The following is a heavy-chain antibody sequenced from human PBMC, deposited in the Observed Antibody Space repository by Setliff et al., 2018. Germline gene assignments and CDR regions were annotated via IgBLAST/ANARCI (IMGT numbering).Heavy chain of an antibody. Sequence: PGGSLRLSCTASGFTFSRSWMSWVRQAPGKGLEWVACIKHDESEKYYVDSVKGRFSISRDNARNSLYLQMNSLRAEDMAGYYCAGGWGTMVRGVWWVCCGWLGWVRAGSREGVGRGGR. CDR2: IKHDESEK. D-gene: IGHD3-10*01. J-gene: IGHJ2*01. CDR1: GFTFSRSW. CDR3: AGGWGTMVRGVWWVCCGWLGWVRAGSREGVGR. V-gene: IGHV3-7*04.